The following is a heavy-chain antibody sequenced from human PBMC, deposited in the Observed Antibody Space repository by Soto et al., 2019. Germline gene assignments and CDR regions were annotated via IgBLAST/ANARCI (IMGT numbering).Heavy chain of an antibody. D-gene: IGHD3-16*01. Sequence: QVQLQQWGAGLLKPSETLSLTCAVYGGSFSGYYWSWIRQPPGKGLEWIGEINHSGSTNYNPSLKSRVTISVDTSKNQFSLKLSSVTAADTAVYYCARGRLGPDAFDIWGQGTMVTVSS. CDR3: ARGRLGPDAFDI. V-gene: IGHV4-34*01. J-gene: IGHJ3*02. CDR1: GGSFSGYY. CDR2: INHSGST.